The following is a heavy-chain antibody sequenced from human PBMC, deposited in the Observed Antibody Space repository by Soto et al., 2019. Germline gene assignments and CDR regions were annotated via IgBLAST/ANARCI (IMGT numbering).Heavy chain of an antibody. D-gene: IGHD3-22*01. Sequence: QVQLQESGPGLVKPSQTLSLTCTVSGGSISSGAYYWSWIRQHSEKGLEWIGYMSYSGIAYYNPSLTSRLTISVDTSKNQFSLKLSSVTAADTAVYYCARYYFDNSGYSNWFDPWGRGTLVTVSS. CDR2: MSYSGIA. CDR1: GGSISSGAYY. CDR3: ARYYFDNSGYSNWFDP. V-gene: IGHV4-31*03. J-gene: IGHJ5*02.